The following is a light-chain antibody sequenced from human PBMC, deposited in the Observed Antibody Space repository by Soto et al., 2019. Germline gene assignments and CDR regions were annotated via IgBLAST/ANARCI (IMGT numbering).Light chain of an antibody. Sequence: EVVMTQSPATLSVSPGERATLSCRASQSVGSNLAWYQQKPGQAPRLLIYGASTRATGVPARFTGSGFGTDFTLAISSRQSEDFAVYYCQQYNNWYTFGQGTKLEIK. V-gene: IGKV3-15*01. CDR1: QSVGSN. CDR2: GAS. CDR3: QQYNNWYT. J-gene: IGKJ2*01.